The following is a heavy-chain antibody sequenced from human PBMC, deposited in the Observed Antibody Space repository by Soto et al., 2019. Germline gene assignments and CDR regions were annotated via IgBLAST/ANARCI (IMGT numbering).Heavy chain of an antibody. CDR2: IYHSGST. CDR3: ARGGVGNMGYYYYGMDV. Sequence: PSETLSLTCAVSGGSISSSNWWSWVRQPPGKGLEWIGEIYHSGSTNYNPSLKSRVTISVDKSKSQFSLKLSSVTAAETAVYYCARGGVGNMGYYYYGMDVWGQGTTVTVSS. V-gene: IGHV4-4*02. CDR1: GGSISSSNW. J-gene: IGHJ6*02. D-gene: IGHD2-8*01.